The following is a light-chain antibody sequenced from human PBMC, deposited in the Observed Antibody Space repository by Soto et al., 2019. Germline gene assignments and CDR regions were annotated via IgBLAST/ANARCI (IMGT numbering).Light chain of an antibody. V-gene: IGKV3-15*01. CDR2: DAS. J-gene: IGKJ1*01. CDR3: HQYNNWPPWT. CDR1: RGISSN. Sequence: IVMTQSPATLSVSPGERSILSCSASRGISSNLAWYQQKPGQAPRLLIYDASTRATGIPARFSGSGSGTEFTLTISSLQSEDFAVYYCHQYNNWPPWTFGQGTKVDIK.